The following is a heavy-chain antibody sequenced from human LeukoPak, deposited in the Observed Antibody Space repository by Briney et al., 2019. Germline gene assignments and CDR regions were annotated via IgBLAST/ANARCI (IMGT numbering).Heavy chain of an antibody. CDR3: ARGSRGNFDY. Sequence: SVKVSYKASGGTFSSYAISWVRQAPGQGLEWMGSIIPIFGTANYAQKYQGRVTITAAKSTSTAYMELSSLRSEDTAVYYCARGSRGNFDYWGQGTLVTVSS. J-gene: IGHJ4*02. CDR1: GGTFSSYA. V-gene: IGHV1-69*06. D-gene: IGHD3-10*01. CDR2: IIPIFGTA.